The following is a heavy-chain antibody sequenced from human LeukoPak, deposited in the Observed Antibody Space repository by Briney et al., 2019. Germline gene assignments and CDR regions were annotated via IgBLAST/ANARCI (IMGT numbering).Heavy chain of an antibody. CDR3: VRQAGTRTNNWYYFDF. V-gene: IGHV4-39*01. Sequence: PSETLSLTCTVSGGSIRSSGFYWGWIRQSPGKGLEWIGNIDYAESTYYNPSLKSRITLSADTSKNQLSLRLTPVTAADTAVYYCVRQAGTRTNNWYYFDFWGQGSLVSVSS. D-gene: IGHD1-1*01. CDR1: GGSIRSSGFY. CDR2: IDYAEST. J-gene: IGHJ4*02.